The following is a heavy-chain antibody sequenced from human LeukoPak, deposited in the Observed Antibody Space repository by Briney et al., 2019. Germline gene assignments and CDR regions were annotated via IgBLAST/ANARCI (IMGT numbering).Heavy chain of an antibody. Sequence: SVKVSCKASGGTFSSYAINWVRQAPGQGLEWMGGIIPIFGTANYAQKFQGRVTITADKSTSTAYMELSSLRSEDTAVYYCASSGDFWSGSQDYYYYYMDVWGKGTTVTVSS. V-gene: IGHV1-69*06. CDR2: IIPIFGTA. CDR3: ASSGDFWSGSQDYYYYYMDV. J-gene: IGHJ6*03. D-gene: IGHD3-3*01. CDR1: GGTFSSYA.